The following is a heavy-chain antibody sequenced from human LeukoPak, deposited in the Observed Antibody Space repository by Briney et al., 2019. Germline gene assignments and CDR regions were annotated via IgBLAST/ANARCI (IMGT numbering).Heavy chain of an antibody. J-gene: IGHJ6*02. CDR3: ATEVLVLYGMDV. V-gene: IGHV4-59*01. CDR1: GGSISSYY. Sequence: PSETLSLTCTVSGGSISSYYWSWIRQPPGKGLEWIGYIYYSGSTNYNPSLKSRVTISVDTSKNQFSLKLSSVTAADTAVYYCATEVLVLYGMDVWGQGTTVTVSS. CDR2: IYYSGST. D-gene: IGHD2/OR15-2a*01.